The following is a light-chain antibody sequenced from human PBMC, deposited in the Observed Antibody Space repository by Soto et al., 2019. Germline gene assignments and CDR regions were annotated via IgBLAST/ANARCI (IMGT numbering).Light chain of an antibody. Sequence: QSVLTQPASVSGSPGQSITISCTGTSSDVGGYNYVSWYQQHPGKAPKLMVYDVSIRPPGVSNRFSGSKSGNTASLTISGLQAVFEADYYCSSYTTSTPLVFGTGTMVTVL. CDR2: DVS. J-gene: IGLJ1*01. CDR1: SSDVGGYNY. CDR3: SSYTTSTPLV. V-gene: IGLV2-14*01.